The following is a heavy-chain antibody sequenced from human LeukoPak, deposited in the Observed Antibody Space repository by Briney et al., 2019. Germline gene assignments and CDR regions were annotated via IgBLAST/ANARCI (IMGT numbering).Heavy chain of an antibody. CDR3: ARPRRTYGVFGI. V-gene: IGHV3-48*04. CDR1: GFTFSSYW. Sequence: GSLRLSCAASGFTFSSYWMHWVRQAPGKGLEWVSYISSSGSTIYYADSVKGRFTISRDNAKNSLYLQMNSLRAEDTAVYYCARPRRTYGVFGIWGQGTKVTVSS. J-gene: IGHJ3*02. CDR2: ISSSGSTI. D-gene: IGHD2-8*01.